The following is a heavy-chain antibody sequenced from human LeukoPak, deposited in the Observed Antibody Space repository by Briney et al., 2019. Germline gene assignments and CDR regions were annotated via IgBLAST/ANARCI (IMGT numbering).Heavy chain of an antibody. CDR1: GFSLNTRAMC. V-gene: IGHV2-70*01. D-gene: IGHD2-15*01. J-gene: IGHJ4*02. CDR3: ASGLSWNFDY. Sequence: SGPALVKPTQTLTLTCTFSGFSLNTRAMCVSWIRQPPGKALEWLAFIDWSDDKYYSASLKTRLTISKDTSKNQEVLTMTNMDPVDTATYYCASGLSWNFDYWGQGTLVTVSS. CDR2: IDWSDDK.